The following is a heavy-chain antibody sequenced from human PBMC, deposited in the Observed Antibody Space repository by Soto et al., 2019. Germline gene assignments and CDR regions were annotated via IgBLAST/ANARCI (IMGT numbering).Heavy chain of an antibody. CDR3: ARVKAVKSDY. J-gene: IGHJ4*02. CDR2: IDTGSGKA. Sequence: ASVKVSCKASGYTFTEYPIHWVRQAPGQGLEWMGWIDTGSGKARFSQNFKGRVTLSRDTSAATAYMDLRNLRPEDTAVYFCARVKAVKSDYWGQGTPVTVSS. D-gene: IGHD4-17*01. V-gene: IGHV1-3*04. CDR1: GYTFTEYP.